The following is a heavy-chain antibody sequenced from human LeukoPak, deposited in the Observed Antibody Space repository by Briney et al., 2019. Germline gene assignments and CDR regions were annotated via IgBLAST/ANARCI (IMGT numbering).Heavy chain of an antibody. D-gene: IGHD3-22*01. CDR2: INPNSGGT. CDR3: ASQPYYFDSSGYFDY. Sequence: ASVKVSCKASGYTFTGYYMHWVRQAPGQGLEWMGWINPNSGGTNYAQKFQGRVTMTRDTSISTAYMELSRLRSDDTAVYYCASQPYYFDSSGYFDYWGQGTLVTVSS. J-gene: IGHJ4*02. CDR1: GYTFTGYY. V-gene: IGHV1-2*02.